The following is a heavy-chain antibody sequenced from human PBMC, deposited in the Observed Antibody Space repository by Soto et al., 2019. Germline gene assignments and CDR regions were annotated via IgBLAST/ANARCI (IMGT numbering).Heavy chain of an antibody. CDR1: GYTFTGYY. Sequence: ASVKVSCKASGYTFTGYYIHWVREAPGQGLEWMGWINPQTGGTSYAQKFQGRVTLSRDTSINTAYLELSRLRFDDAAVYFCARERYQVISDGMDVWGLGTTLTVS. CDR2: INPQTGGT. J-gene: IGHJ6*02. CDR3: ARERYQVISDGMDV. V-gene: IGHV1-2*02. D-gene: IGHD2-2*01.